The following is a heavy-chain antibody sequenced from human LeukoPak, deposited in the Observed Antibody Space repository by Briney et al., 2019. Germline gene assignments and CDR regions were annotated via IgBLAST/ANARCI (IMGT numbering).Heavy chain of an antibody. D-gene: IGHD3-9*01. V-gene: IGHV1-69*05. Sequence: ASVKVSCEASGGTVSSYAISWLRQAPGQGLEWMGGIIPIFGTANYAQKFQGRVTITTDESTSTAYMELSSLRSEDTAVYYCASFGYDILTGRIGSIDYWGQGTLVTVSS. CDR3: ASFGYDILTGRIGSIDY. J-gene: IGHJ4*02. CDR2: IIPIFGTA. CDR1: GGTVSSYA.